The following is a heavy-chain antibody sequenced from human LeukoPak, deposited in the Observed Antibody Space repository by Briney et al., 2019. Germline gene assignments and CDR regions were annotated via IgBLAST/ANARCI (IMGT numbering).Heavy chain of an antibody. CDR1: GYTFTSYY. D-gene: IGHD2-21*02. Sequence: EASVKVSCKASGYTFTSYYMHWVRQAPGQGLEWMGIINPSGGSTSYAQKFQGRVTMTRDTSTSTAYMELSSLRSEDTAVYYCARDTPGKLAYCGGDCSTTLLFDPWGQGTLVTVSS. CDR3: ARDTPGKLAYCGGDCSTTLLFDP. CDR2: INPSGGST. J-gene: IGHJ5*02. V-gene: IGHV1-46*01.